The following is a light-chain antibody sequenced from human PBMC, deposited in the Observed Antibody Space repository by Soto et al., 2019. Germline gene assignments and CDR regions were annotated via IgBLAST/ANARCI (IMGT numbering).Light chain of an antibody. CDR1: QSVSSSY. Sequence: EIVLTQSPVPLSLSPGERATLSCMASQSVSSSYLALYQQKPGRAPRLLIYGASSRATGIPDRFSGSGSGTDFTLTISRLEPEDFAVYYCQQYGSSPPRITFGQGTRLEI. CDR2: GAS. V-gene: IGKV3-20*01. CDR3: QQYGSSPPRIT. J-gene: IGKJ5*01.